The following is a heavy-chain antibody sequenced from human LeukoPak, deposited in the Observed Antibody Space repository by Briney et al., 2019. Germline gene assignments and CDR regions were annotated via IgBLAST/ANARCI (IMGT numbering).Heavy chain of an antibody. Sequence: GRSLRLSCAASGFTFSSYAMHWVRQAPGKGLEWVACISYDGSSKYYADSVKGRFTISSDNSKNTLSLQMNSLRTEDTAVYYCARVNTATGPFDDWGQGTLVTVSP. CDR2: ISYDGSSK. D-gene: IGHD5-18*01. V-gene: IGHV3-30*04. CDR1: GFTFSSYA. J-gene: IGHJ4*02. CDR3: ARVNTATGPFDD.